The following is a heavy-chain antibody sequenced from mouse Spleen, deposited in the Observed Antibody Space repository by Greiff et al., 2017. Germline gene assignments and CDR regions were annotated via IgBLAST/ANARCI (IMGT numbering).Heavy chain of an antibody. V-gene: IGHV14-4*01. CDR2: IDPENGDT. CDR3: TTFGPDY. Sequence: VQLKESGAELVRPGASVKLSCTASGFNIKDDYMHWVKQRPEQGLEWIGWIDPENGDTEYASKFQGKATITADTSSNTAYLQLSSLTSEDTAVYYCTTFGPDYWGQGTTLTVSS. CDR1: GFNIKDDY. J-gene: IGHJ2*01.